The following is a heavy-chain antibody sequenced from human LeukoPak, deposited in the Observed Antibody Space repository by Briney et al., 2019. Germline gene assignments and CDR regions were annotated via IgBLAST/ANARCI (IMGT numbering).Heavy chain of an antibody. V-gene: IGHV4-30-4*01. CDR2: IYYSGST. J-gene: IGHJ4*02. Sequence: KSSETLSLTCTVSGGSISSGDYYWSWIRQPPGKGLEWIGYIYYSGSTYYNPSLKSRVTISVDTSKNQFSLKLSSVTAADTAVYYCARGGPGFGELLGAIDYWGQGTLVTVSS. D-gene: IGHD3-10*01. CDR3: ARGGPGFGELLGAIDY. CDR1: GGSISSGDYY.